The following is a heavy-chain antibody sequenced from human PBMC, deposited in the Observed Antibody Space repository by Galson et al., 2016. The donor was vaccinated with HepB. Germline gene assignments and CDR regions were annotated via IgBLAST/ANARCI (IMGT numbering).Heavy chain of an antibody. CDR3: ARGDYGFLTGYYVASFDV. CDR2: INAGNGNT. V-gene: IGHV1-3*01. J-gene: IGHJ3*01. D-gene: IGHD3-9*01. Sequence: SVKVSCKGSGYSFNSYALHWVRQAPGQRLEWVGWINAGNGNTRSSQKFQGRVTITSDTSASTVYMELSSLRPEDTAIYYCARGDYGFLTGYYVASFDVWGQGTMVTVSS. CDR1: GYSFNSYA.